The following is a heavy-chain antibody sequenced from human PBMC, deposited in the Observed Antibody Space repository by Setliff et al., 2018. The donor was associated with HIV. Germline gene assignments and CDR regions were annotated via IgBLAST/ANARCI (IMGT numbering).Heavy chain of an antibody. D-gene: IGHD2-15*01. CDR2: TSGDNVKT. Sequence: ASVKVSCKASGYTFTTYGISWVRQAPGQGLEWMGWTSGDNVKTTYEQKLQDRLTMTTDTSTSTAFMELRSLSSDDSAVYYCVSDWYCSGGSCSNCFDPWGQGTLVTVSS. CDR1: GYTFTTYG. J-gene: IGHJ5*02. V-gene: IGHV1-18*01. CDR3: VSDWYCSGGSCSNCFDP.